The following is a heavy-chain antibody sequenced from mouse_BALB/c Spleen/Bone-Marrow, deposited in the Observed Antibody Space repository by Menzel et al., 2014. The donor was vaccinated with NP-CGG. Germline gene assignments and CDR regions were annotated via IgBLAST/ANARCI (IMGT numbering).Heavy chain of an antibody. J-gene: IGHJ4*01. CDR1: GYTFTNFW. CDR2: IAPGSGTT. V-gene: IGHV1S41*01. D-gene: IGHD2-3*01. CDR3: ARYDYAIDY. Sequence: DLVKPGASVKLPCKASGYTFTNFWINWIKQRPGQGLEWIGRIAPGSGTTYYNEMFKGKATLTVDTSSSTAYIQLSSLSSEDSAVYFCARYDYAIDYWGQGTSVTVSS.